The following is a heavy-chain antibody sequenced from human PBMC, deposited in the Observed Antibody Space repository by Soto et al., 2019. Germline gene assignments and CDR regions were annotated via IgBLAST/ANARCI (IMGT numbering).Heavy chain of an antibody. J-gene: IGHJ4*02. CDR2: MNMDGNRI. CDR3: VRGDGDRYDGHGYLGRH. D-gene: IGHD2-21*01. V-gene: IGHV3-74*01. CDR1: GFTFSSYW. Sequence: EVQLVESGGGLVQPGGSLRLSCAATGFTFSSYWMHWGRQAPGKGLEWVSRMNMDGNRISYVDSVKGGCTISRDNAKNTFYMEMNSARVEDTAVYYCVRGDGDRYDGHGYLGRHWGQGSLVTVSS.